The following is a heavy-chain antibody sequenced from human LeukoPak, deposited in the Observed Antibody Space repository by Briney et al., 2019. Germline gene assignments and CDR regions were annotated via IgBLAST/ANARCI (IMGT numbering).Heavy chain of an antibody. CDR1: GYSFTNYW. CDR2: IYYDDSET. Sequence: GESLKISCKGGGYSFTNYWIVWVRQMPGKGLEWMGVIYYDDSETQYSPSFQGQVTISADKSISTAYLQWSSLKASDTAMYYCARRAFLYGSYRPEYYFDYWGQGTLVTVSS. V-gene: IGHV5-51*01. CDR3: ARRAFLYGSYRPEYYFDY. J-gene: IGHJ4*02. D-gene: IGHD3-16*02.